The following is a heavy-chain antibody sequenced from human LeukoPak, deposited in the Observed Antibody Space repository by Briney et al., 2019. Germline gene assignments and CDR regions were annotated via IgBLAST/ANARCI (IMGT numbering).Heavy chain of an antibody. CDR1: GGSISSYY. CDR2: IYYTGST. Sequence: SETLSLTCTVSGGSISSYYWNWIRQPPGKGLEWIAYIYYTGSTNYNPSLKSRVTISVDTSYNQFSLKLRSVTAADTAVYYCAKGEARWNNCFDYWGQGALVTVSS. J-gene: IGHJ4*02. CDR3: AKGEARWNNCFDY. D-gene: IGHD1/OR15-1a*01. V-gene: IGHV4-59*01.